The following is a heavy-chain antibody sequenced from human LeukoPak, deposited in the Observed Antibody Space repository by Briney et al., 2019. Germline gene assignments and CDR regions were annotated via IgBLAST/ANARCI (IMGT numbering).Heavy chain of an antibody. CDR3: ARGGYCSSTSCYIAFDY. CDR1: GFTFSDYY. J-gene: IGHJ4*02. CDR2: ISSSGSTI. Sequence: GGSLRLSCAASGFTFSDYYMSWIRQAPGKGLEWVSYISSSGSTIYYADSVKGRFTISRDNAKNSLYLQMNGLRAEDTAVYYCARGGYCSSTSCYIAFDYWGQGTLVTVSS. D-gene: IGHD2-2*02. V-gene: IGHV3-11*04.